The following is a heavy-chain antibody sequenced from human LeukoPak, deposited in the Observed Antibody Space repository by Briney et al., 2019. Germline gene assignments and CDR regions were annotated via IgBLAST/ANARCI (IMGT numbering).Heavy chain of an antibody. CDR1: GYTFTDHF. CDR2: INPKNGAT. J-gene: IGHJ4*02. D-gene: IGHD6-13*01. V-gene: IGHV1-2*02. CDR3: ARDLRIFKAGDSWYFFDY. Sequence: ASVKVSCKASGYTFTDHFIHWVRQAPGKGLEWMGWINPKNGATNYEQNFQGRVTMTRDTSINTLYMELSGLRSDDTAVYYCARDLRIFKAGDSWYFFDYWGQGILVTASP.